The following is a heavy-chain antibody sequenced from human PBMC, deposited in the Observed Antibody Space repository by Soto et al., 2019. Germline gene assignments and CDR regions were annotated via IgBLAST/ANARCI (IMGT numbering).Heavy chain of an antibody. CDR3: ARNPGYFDWLFRFDP. D-gene: IGHD3-9*01. CDR1: GGTFSSYT. CDR2: IIPILGIA. J-gene: IGHJ5*02. V-gene: IGHV1-69*02. Sequence: QVQLVQSGAEVKKPGSSVKVSCKASGGTFSSYTISWVRQAPGQGLEWMGRIIPILGIANYAQKFQGRVTITADKSTSTAYMELSSLRSEDTAVYYCARNPGYFDWLFRFDPWGQGTLVTVSS.